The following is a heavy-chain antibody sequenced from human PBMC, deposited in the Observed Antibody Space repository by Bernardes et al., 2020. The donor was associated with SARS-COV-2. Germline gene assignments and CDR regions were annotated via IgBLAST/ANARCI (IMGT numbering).Heavy chain of an antibody. J-gene: IGHJ6*02. CDR1: GYTFTSYG. D-gene: IGHD2-15*01. Sequence: VKVSCKASGYTFTSYGISWVRQAPGQGLEWMGWISAYNGNTNYAQKLQGRVTMTTDTSTSTAYMELRSLRSDDTAVYYCARDMKRCSGGSCYSMSDYGMDVWGQGTTVTVSS. CDR2: ISAYNGNT. V-gene: IGHV1-18*04. CDR3: ARDMKRCSGGSCYSMSDYGMDV.